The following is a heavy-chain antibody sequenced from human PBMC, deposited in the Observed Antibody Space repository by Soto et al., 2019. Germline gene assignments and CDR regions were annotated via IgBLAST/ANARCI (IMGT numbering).Heavy chain of an antibody. CDR1: GYTFRNFG. V-gene: IGHV1-18*01. CDR2: ISAYNANA. CDR3: ARENSYFDY. Sequence: QIQLLQSGAEVKKPGASVKVTCKASGYTFRNFGISWVRQAPGQGLEWMGWISAYNANANYAQKFQGRLTMTADTSTSTGYMELRSLRSDDTAVYYCARENSYFDYWGPSTLVTVSS. J-gene: IGHJ4*02.